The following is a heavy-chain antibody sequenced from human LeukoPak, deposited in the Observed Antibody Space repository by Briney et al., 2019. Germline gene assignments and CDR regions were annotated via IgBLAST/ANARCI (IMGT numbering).Heavy chain of an antibody. CDR2: IRYDGSNK. V-gene: IGHV3-30*02. J-gene: IGHJ6*03. CDR3: AKDHVEGSWGDYYYYYLDV. Sequence: GGPLRLSCAGSGFTFSRFGMHWVRQAPGKGLEWVAFIRYDGSNKYYADSVQGRFIISRDNSKDTLYLHMNSLRAEDTAVYYCAKDHVEGSWGDYYYYYLDVWGKGITVTMSS. CDR1: GFTFSRFG. D-gene: IGHD3-16*01.